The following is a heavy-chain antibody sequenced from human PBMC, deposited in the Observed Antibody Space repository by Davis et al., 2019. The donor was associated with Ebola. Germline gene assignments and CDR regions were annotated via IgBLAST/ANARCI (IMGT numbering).Heavy chain of an antibody. J-gene: IGHJ6*02. CDR1: GYTFTGYY. V-gene: IGHV1-2*06. Sequence: ASVKVSCKASGYTFTGYYMHWVRQAPGQGLEWMGRINPNSGGTNYAQKFQGRVTMTRDTSISTAYMELSRLKSDDAAVYFCARGGISMIVVPRDYYYGMDVWGQGTTVTVSS. D-gene: IGHD3-22*01. CDR3: ARGGISMIVVPRDYYYGMDV. CDR2: INPNSGGT.